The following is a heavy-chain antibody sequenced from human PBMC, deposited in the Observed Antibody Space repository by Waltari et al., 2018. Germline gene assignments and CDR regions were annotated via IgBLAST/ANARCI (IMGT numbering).Heavy chain of an antibody. J-gene: IGHJ5*01. D-gene: IGHD4-17*01. CDR3: ARDQMVTVTDDNWFDS. V-gene: IGHV3-7*01. Sequence: EVHLVASGGGLVQPGGSLRLPCAASGFTFRSYWVGWVRQVPGKGLEWVANINQDGNKLYYVDSVEGRFTISRDNAKNSLYLQMNSLRAEDTAVYYCARDQMVTVTDDNWFDSWGQGNLVTVSS. CDR2: INQDGNKL. CDR1: GFTFRSYW.